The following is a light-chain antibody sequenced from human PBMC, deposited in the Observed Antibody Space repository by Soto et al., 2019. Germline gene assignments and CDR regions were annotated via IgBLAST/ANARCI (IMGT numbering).Light chain of an antibody. CDR2: DVT. V-gene: IGLV2-14*03. CDR1: SSDVGAYNY. Sequence: QSALTQPASVSGSPGQSITISCTGTSSDVGAYNYVSWYQQHPGKAPQLIIYDVTNRPSGVSNRFSGSKSGNTASLTISGLQAEDEADYYCSSCTSSSTLVFGGGTKLTVL. J-gene: IGLJ3*02. CDR3: SSCTSSSTLV.